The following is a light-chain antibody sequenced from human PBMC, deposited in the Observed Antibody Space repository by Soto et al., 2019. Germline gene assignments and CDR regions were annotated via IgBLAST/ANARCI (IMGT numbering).Light chain of an antibody. Sequence: EIVLTQSPGTLSLSPGERATLSCRASQSVSSNFLAWYQQKPGQAPRLLIYTASSRATGIPDRFSGSGSGTEFTLTVSRLEPEDFAVYYCQQYGISPWTFGQGTRWIS. CDR2: TAS. CDR1: QSVSSNF. V-gene: IGKV3-20*01. J-gene: IGKJ1*01. CDR3: QQYGISPWT.